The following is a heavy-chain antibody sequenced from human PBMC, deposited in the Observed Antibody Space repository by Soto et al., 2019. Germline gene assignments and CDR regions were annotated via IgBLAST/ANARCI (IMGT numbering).Heavy chain of an antibody. CDR1: GVSISSGNW. Sequence: SETLSLTCAVSGVSISSGNWWTWVRQTPQRGLEYIGEIFHDGTANYYPSSERRVAISVDTSKNQFSLKLTSVTAADTAIYFCARLVYDTRLNYMYFDFWGQGALVTAPQ. CDR2: IFHDGTA. D-gene: IGHD3-10*01. V-gene: IGHV4-4*02. J-gene: IGHJ4*02. CDR3: ARLVYDTRLNYMYFDF.